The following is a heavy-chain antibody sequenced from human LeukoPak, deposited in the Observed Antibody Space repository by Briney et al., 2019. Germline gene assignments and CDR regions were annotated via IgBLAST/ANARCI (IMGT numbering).Heavy chain of an antibody. CDR1: GYTFTSYY. Sequence: ASVKVSCKASGYTFTSYYMHWVRQAPGQGLEWMGWINPNSGGTNYAQKFQGRVTMTRDTSISTAYMELSRLRSDDTAVYYCARVELRFLEWLYGMDVWGQGTTVTVSS. V-gene: IGHV1-2*02. CDR2: INPNSGGT. D-gene: IGHD3-3*01. CDR3: ARVELRFLEWLYGMDV. J-gene: IGHJ6*02.